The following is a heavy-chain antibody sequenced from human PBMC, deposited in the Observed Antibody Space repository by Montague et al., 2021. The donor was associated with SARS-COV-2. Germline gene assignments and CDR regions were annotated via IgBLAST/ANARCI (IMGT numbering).Heavy chain of an antibody. CDR1: GGSFSTYS. V-gene: IGHV4-34*01. CDR2: IHHGGST. Sequence: SETLSLTCAVHGGSFSTYSWNWTRQPPGKGLEWIGEIHHGGSTNYNPSLKSRVTISADTSKNQFSLKLTSVAAADTAVYYCASLGDGVVPSPILGVGPYYSYYYMDVWGKGTTVTVSS. J-gene: IGHJ6*03. CDR3: ASLGDGVVPSPILGVGPYYSYYYMDV. D-gene: IGHD3-10*01.